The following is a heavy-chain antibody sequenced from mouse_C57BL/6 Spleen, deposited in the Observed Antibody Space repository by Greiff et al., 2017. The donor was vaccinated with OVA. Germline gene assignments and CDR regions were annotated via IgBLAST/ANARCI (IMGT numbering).Heavy chain of an antibody. Sequence: QVHVKQSGPGLVQPSQSLSITCTVSGFSLTSYGVHWVRQSPGKGLEWLGVIWSGGSTDYNAAFISRLSISKDNSKSQVFFKMNSLQADDTAIYYCARNFGTTSAWFAYWGQGTLVTVSA. CDR1: GFSLTSYG. CDR2: IWSGGST. D-gene: IGHD1-1*01. V-gene: IGHV2-2*01. J-gene: IGHJ3*01. CDR3: ARNFGTTSAWFAY.